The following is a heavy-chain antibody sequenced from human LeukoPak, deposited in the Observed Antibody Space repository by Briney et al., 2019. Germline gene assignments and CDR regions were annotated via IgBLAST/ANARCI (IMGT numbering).Heavy chain of an antibody. D-gene: IGHD3-22*01. CDR2: IYTSGST. J-gene: IGHJ4*02. CDR1: GGSISSYY. V-gene: IGHV4-4*07. Sequence: PSETLSLTCTVSGGSISSYYWSWIRQPAGKGLEWIGRIYTSGSTNYNPSLKSRVTMSVDTSKNQFSLKLSSVTAADTAVYYCARETDYYDSSGYPHWGQGTLVTVYS. CDR3: ARETDYYDSSGYPH.